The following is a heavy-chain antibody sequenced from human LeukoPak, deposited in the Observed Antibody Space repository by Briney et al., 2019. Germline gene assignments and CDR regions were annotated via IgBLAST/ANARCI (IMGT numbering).Heavy chain of an antibody. Sequence: SQTLSLTCAISGDSVSSNSAAWNWIRQSLSRGLEWLGRTYYRSKWYNDYAVSVKSRITINPDTSKNQFSLQLNSVTPEDTAVYYCAREGGIAAADGSMGYWGQGTLVTVSS. V-gene: IGHV6-1*01. CDR1: GDSVSSNSAA. CDR2: TYYRSKWYN. CDR3: AREGGIAAADGSMGY. D-gene: IGHD6-13*01. J-gene: IGHJ4*02.